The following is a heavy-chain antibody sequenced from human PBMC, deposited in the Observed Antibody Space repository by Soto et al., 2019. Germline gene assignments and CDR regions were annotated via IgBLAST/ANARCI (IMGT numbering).Heavy chain of an antibody. V-gene: IGHV2-5*02. Sequence: QITLKESGPTLVKPTQTLTLTCTFSGFSLNTSGVGVGWIRQPPGKALEWLALIYWDDDKRYSPSLKSRLTNTTDTSTNQVVLTMTNMDPVDTATYYCAHSNGSSWYSSYNWFAPWGQGTLVTVSS. CDR1: GFSLNTSGVG. CDR3: AHSNGSSWYSSYNWFAP. CDR2: IYWDDDK. D-gene: IGHD6-13*01. J-gene: IGHJ5*02.